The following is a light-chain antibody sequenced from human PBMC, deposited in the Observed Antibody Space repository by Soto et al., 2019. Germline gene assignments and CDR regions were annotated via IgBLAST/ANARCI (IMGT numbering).Light chain of an antibody. CDR1: QIFNSKY. J-gene: IGKJ1*01. Sequence: EIVLTQSPGTLSLSPGERATLSCRASQIFNSKYLAWYQQKPGQAPRLLIYGASSRASGIPDRFSVSASETDFTLTINRLEPDDSAVYYCQQYRTLWTFGQGTRVEIK. CDR2: GAS. CDR3: QQYRTLWT. V-gene: IGKV3-20*01.